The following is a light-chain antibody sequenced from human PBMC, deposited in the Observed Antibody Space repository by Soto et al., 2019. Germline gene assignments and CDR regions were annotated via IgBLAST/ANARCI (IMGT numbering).Light chain of an antibody. J-gene: IGKJ1*01. Sequence: EIVMTQSPATLSVSPGERATLSRRASQSVSSNLAWYQQKPGQAPRLLIYGASTRATGIPARFSGSGSGTGVTLTISSLQSEDCAVYYCQHYENWRRTVGQGSKVEIK. CDR3: QHYENWRRT. CDR2: GAS. CDR1: QSVSSN. V-gene: IGKV3-15*01.